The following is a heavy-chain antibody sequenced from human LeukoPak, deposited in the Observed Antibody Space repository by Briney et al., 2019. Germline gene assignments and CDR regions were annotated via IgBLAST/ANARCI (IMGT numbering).Heavy chain of an antibody. V-gene: IGHV1-69*04. Sequence: SVKVSCKASGGTFSSYAISWVRQAPGQGLEWMGRIIPILGIANYAQKFQGRVTITADKSTSTAYMELSSLRSDDTAVYYCARHKYQLPQYFQHWGQGTLVTVSS. J-gene: IGHJ1*01. CDR1: GGTFSSYA. CDR3: ARHKYQLPQYFQH. CDR2: IIPILGIA. D-gene: IGHD2-2*01.